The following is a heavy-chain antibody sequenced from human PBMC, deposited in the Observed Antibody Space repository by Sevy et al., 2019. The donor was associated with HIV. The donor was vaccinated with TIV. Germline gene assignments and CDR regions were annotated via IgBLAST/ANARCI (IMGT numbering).Heavy chain of an antibody. CDR2: VNSDGSNT. V-gene: IGHV3-74*01. CDR1: GFTFSSYW. CDR3: VAANSWEDY. Sequence: GGSLRLSSATSGFTFSSYWFHWVRQAPGKGLEWVTGVNSDGSNTNYADSVKGRFTISRDCAKDTLCLQMNALRAEDTAVYFCVAANSWEDYWGQGTLVTVSS. D-gene: IGHD1-26*01. J-gene: IGHJ4*02.